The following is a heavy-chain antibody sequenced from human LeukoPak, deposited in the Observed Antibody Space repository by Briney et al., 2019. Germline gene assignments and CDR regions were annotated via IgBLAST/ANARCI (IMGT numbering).Heavy chain of an antibody. Sequence: GGSLRLSCAASGFTFSSYAMSWVRQAPGKGLEWVSGIKWNGGSTGYADSVKGRFTISRDNAKNSLYLQMSSLRAEDTALYHCARVGYSGYDGLPDYWGQGTPVTVSS. D-gene: IGHD5-12*01. CDR1: GFTFSSYA. V-gene: IGHV3-20*01. J-gene: IGHJ4*02. CDR3: ARVGYSGYDGLPDY. CDR2: IKWNGGST.